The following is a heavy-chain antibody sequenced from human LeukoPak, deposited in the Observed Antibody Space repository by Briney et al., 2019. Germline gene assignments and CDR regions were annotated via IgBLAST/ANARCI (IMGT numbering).Heavy chain of an antibody. D-gene: IGHD3-10*01. Sequence: ETLSLTCIVSGGSISSSYWSWIRQSPGKGLEWVSVIYKDGKIYYIDSVKGRFTISRDTSKNTLYLQMNSLRVEDTAVYYFAGADPFDHWGQGTLVTVSS. V-gene: IGHV3-53*01. CDR3: AGADPFDH. CDR2: IYKDGKI. CDR1: GGSISSSY. J-gene: IGHJ4*02.